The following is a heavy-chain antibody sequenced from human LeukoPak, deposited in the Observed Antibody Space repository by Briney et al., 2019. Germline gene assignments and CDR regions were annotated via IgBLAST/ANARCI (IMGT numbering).Heavy chain of an antibody. CDR2: IRYDGSNK. CDR1: GFTFSSHG. J-gene: IGHJ4*02. D-gene: IGHD2-8*01. Sequence: PGGSLRLSCAASGFTFSSHGMHWVRQAPGKGLEWVAFIRYDGSNKYYADSVKGRFTISRDNSKNTLYLQMNSLRAEDTAVYYCAKDGELMVYAIGDYFDYWGQGTLVTVSS. V-gene: IGHV3-30*02. CDR3: AKDGELMVYAIGDYFDY.